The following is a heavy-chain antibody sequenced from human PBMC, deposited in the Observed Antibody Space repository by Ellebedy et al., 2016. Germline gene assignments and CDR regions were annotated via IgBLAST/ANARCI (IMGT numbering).Heavy chain of an antibody. Sequence: SETLSLTXTLSGGSISSYSWSWIRQPPGRGLEWIGYIFYTGSTNYNPSLKSRVTISVDTSKSRFSLKLSSVTAADTAVYYCVRGRKVGTTDLDYWGQGTQVTVSS. D-gene: IGHD1-26*01. CDR2: IFYTGST. J-gene: IGHJ4*02. CDR1: GGSISSYS. CDR3: VRGRKVGTTDLDY. V-gene: IGHV4-59*01.